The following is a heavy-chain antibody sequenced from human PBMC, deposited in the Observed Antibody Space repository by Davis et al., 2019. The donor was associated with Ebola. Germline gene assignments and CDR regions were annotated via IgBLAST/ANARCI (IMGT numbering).Heavy chain of an antibody. CDR2: ISSSSSTI. J-gene: IGHJ4*02. CDR3: ARVPSRWYFDY. Sequence: GESLKISCAASGFTFSSYSMNWVRQAPGKGLEWVSYISSSSSTIYYADSVKGRFTISRDNAKNSLYLQMNSLRAEDTAVYYCARVPSRWYFDYWGQGTLVTVSS. CDR1: GFTFSSYS. V-gene: IGHV3-48*01. D-gene: IGHD4-23*01.